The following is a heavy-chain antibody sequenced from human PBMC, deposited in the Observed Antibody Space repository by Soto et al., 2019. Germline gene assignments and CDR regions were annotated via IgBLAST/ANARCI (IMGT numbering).Heavy chain of an antibody. CDR3: AKGFSSGLYVDS. D-gene: IGHD6-19*01. J-gene: IGHJ4*02. CDR2: ILSSGGT. V-gene: IGHV4-61*08. Sequence: QVQLQESGPGLVKPSGTLSLTCSVSGDSVSSDAYYWTWIRQPPGKTLEWGGFILSSGGTSTNPSRRSRLSMSVDTSRNQFSMRLTSVTAADTGVYFCAKGFSSGLYVDSWGRGTLVTVSS. CDR1: GDSVSSDAYY.